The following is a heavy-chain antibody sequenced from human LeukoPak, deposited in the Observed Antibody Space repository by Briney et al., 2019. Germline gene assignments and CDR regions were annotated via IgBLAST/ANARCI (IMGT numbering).Heavy chain of an antibody. CDR1: GFTFTSSA. V-gene: IGHV1-58*02. CDR3: AAEEGPGSSGYDAFDI. J-gene: IGHJ3*02. Sequence: SVKVSCKASGFTFTSSAMQWVRQARGQRLEWIGWIVVGSGNTNYAQKFQERVTITRDMSTSTAYMELSSLRSEDTAVYYCAAEEGPGSSGYDAFDIWGQGTMVTVSS. CDR2: IVVGSGNT. D-gene: IGHD1-26*01.